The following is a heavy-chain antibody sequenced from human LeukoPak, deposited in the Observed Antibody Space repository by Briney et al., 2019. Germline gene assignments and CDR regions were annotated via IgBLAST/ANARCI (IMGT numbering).Heavy chain of an antibody. CDR3: ATDDYRGLGY. CDR2: IIQDGTGT. J-gene: IGHJ4*02. CDR1: GITFRNYW. V-gene: IGHV3-74*01. Sequence: GESLRLSCAASGITFRNYWMHWVRQTPGKGLVWVSHIIQDGTGTFYADSVKGRFTISRDNAKNTLYLQMNNLRAEDTAVYYCATDDYRGLGYWGQGTLVTVSS. D-gene: IGHD3-16*01.